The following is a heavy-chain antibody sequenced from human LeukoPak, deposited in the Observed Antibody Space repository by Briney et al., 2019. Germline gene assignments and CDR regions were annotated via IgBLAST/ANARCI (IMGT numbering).Heavy chain of an antibody. D-gene: IGHD3-10*01. Sequence: GGSLRLSCAASGFTVSSNYMSWVRQAPGKGLEWVSVIYSGGSTYYADSVKGRFTISRDNSKNTLFLQMSSLRAEDTAVYHCARGKYYGSGSYAPDHYYGMDVWGQGTTVIVSS. CDR2: IYSGGST. CDR3: ARGKYYGSGSYAPDHYYGMDV. CDR1: GFTVSSNY. J-gene: IGHJ6*02. V-gene: IGHV3-53*01.